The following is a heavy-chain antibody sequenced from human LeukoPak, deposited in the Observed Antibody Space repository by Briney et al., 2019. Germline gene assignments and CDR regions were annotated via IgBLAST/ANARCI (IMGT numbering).Heavy chain of an antibody. CDR1: GGSFSGYY. D-gene: IGHD6-25*01. CDR3: ARGRLFDY. CDR2: INHSGST. Sequence: PSETLSLTCAVYGGSFSGYYWSWIRQPPGKGLEWIGEINHSGSTNYNPSLKSRVTISVDTSKNQFSLKLSSVTAADMAVYYCARGRLFDYWGQGTLVTVSS. J-gene: IGHJ4*02. V-gene: IGHV4-34*01.